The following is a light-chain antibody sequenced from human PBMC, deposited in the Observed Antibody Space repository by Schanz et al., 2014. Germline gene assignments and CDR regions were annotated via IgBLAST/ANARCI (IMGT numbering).Light chain of an antibody. CDR3: QHRSYWRGT. Sequence: EIVLTQSPGTLSLSPGERATLSCRASQSVSNNYLAWYQQEPGQAPRLLIYGASSRATGIPDRFSGSGSGTDFTLTISRLAPEDFAFYYCQHRSYWRGTFGQGTKLEIK. V-gene: IGKV3D-20*02. CDR2: GAS. CDR1: QSVSNNY. J-gene: IGKJ2*02.